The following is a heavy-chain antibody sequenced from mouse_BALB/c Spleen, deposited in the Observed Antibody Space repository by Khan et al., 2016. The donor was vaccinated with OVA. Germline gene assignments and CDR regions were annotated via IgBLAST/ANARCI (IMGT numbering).Heavy chain of an antibody. Sequence: QVQLKQSGPGLVQPSQSLPITCTVSGFSLTTYGVHWVRQSPGKGLEWLGVIWSGGSTDYNAAFKSRLSISKDSSKSQVFFKMNSLQVNDTAIYYCARNYDYDEGLAYWGQGTLVTVSA. V-gene: IGHV2-2*02. CDR3: ARNYDYDEGLAY. D-gene: IGHD2-4*01. CDR2: IWSGGST. CDR1: GFSLTTYG. J-gene: IGHJ3*01.